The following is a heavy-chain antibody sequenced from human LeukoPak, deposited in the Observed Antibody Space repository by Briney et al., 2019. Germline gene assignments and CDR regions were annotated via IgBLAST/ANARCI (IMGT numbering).Heavy chain of an antibody. V-gene: IGHV3-30*02. D-gene: IGHD6-13*01. CDR2: IRYDGSNK. CDR3: AREGLAAAGEPYYFDY. CDR1: GFTFSSYG. Sequence: GGSLRLSCAASGFTFSSYGMHWVRHAPGKGLEWVAFIRYDGSNKYYADSVKGRFTISRDNSKNTLYLQMNSLRAEDTAVYYCAREGLAAAGEPYYFDYWGQGALVTVSS. J-gene: IGHJ4*02.